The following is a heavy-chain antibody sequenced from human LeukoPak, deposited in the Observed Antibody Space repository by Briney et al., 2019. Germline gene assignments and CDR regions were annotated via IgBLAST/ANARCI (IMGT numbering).Heavy chain of an antibody. J-gene: IGHJ4*02. CDR1: GGTFSSYA. Sequence: GASVKVSRKASGGTFSSYAISWVRQAPGQGLEWMGRIIPIFGTANYARKFQGRVTITTDESTSTAYMELSSLRSEDTAVYYCARDENYGGNFGYWGQGTLVTVSS. V-gene: IGHV1-69*05. D-gene: IGHD4-23*01. CDR2: IIPIFGTA. CDR3: ARDENYGGNFGY.